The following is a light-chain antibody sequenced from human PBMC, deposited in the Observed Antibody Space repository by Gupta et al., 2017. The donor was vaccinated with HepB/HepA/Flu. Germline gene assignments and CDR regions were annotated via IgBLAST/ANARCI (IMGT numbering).Light chain of an antibody. CDR2: DAS. CDR3: EQHSNWPLT. Sequence: EIVLTQSPATLSLSPGERATLSCRASQSVNSYLAWYQQRPGQVPRLLIYDASNRATGIPARFSGSGSGTDFTLTISSLEPEDFAVYYCEQHSNWPLTFGGGTKVQIK. J-gene: IGKJ4*01. CDR1: QSVNSY. V-gene: IGKV3-11*01.